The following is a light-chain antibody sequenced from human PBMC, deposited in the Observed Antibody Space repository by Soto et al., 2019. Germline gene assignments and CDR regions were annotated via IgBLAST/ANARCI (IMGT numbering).Light chain of an antibody. J-gene: IGKJ1*01. Sequence: EIVLTRSPATLSLSPGERATLSCRASQSVSTNYLAWYRQRPGQAPGPLIYAASSRAPGISDRFSGSGSGTDFTLTISRLEPEDFAVYYCQQYGSVPWTFGQGTTVEIK. CDR2: AAS. CDR1: QSVSTNY. CDR3: QQYGSVPWT. V-gene: IGKV3-20*01.